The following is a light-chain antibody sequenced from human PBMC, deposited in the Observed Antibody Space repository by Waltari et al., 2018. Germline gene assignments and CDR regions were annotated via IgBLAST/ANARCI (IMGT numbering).Light chain of an antibody. CDR2: GAS. Sequence: IVRTQXPATLSVSPXERATLSCRTSQSVSSNLAWYQQKPGQAPRLLIYGASTRATGIPARFSGSGSGTEFTLTISSLQSEDFAVYYCQQYNNWPPTFGGGTKVEIK. CDR3: QQYNNWPPT. V-gene: IGKV3-15*01. J-gene: IGKJ4*01. CDR1: QSVSSN.